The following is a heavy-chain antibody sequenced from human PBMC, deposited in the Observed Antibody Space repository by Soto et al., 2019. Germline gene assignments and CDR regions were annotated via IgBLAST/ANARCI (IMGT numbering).Heavy chain of an antibody. D-gene: IGHD5-18*01. V-gene: IGHV4-30-4*01. CDR2: IYYSGST. CDR1: GGSISSGDYY. CDR3: ARVDSYGSVFDY. J-gene: IGHJ4*02. Sequence: SETLSLTXTVSGGSISSGDYYWSWIRQPPGKGLEWIGYIYYSGSTYYNPSLKSRVTISVDTSKNQFSLKLSSVTAADTAVYYCARVDSYGSVFDYWGQGTLVTVSS.